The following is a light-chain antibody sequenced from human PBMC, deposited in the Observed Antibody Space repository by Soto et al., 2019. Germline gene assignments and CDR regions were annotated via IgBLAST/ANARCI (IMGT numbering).Light chain of an antibody. V-gene: IGLV2-14*03. Sequence: QSALTQPASVSGSPGQSITISCTGTSSDVGAYNYVSWYQHHPGKAPKLMIYDVSNRPSGVSNRFSGSKSGNTASLTISGLQAEDEADYYCSSYTSTSTYVFGTGTKLPS. J-gene: IGLJ1*01. CDR2: DVS. CDR3: SSYTSTSTYV. CDR1: SSDVGAYNY.